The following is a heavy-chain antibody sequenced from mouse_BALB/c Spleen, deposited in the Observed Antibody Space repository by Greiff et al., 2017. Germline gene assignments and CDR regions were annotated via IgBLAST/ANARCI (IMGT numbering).Heavy chain of an antibody. Sequence: VKLMESGPGLVAPSQSLSITCTVSGFSLTSYGVHWVRQPPGKGLEWLGVIWAGGSTNYNSALMSRLSISKDNSKSQVFLKMNSLQTDDTAMYYCARDGGPLRWFAYWGQGTLVTVAA. CDR1: GFSLTSYG. J-gene: IGHJ3*01. V-gene: IGHV2-9*02. CDR2: IWAGGST. CDR3: ARDGGPLRWFAY. D-gene: IGHD1-1*01.